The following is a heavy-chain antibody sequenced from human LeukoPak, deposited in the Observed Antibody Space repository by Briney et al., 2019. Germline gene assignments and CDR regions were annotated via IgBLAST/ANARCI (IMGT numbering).Heavy chain of an antibody. D-gene: IGHD3-10*01. CDR2: INGNGGTT. Sequence: GGSLRLSCSASGFSFSTYAMHWVRQAPGKGLEYVSAINGNGGTTYYADSVRGRFTISRDNSKNTLSLQMNSLRVEDTAVYYCAKWGAQAGIYRAVDCWGRGTLVTVSS. V-gene: IGHV3-64*04. J-gene: IGHJ4*02. CDR3: AKWGAQAGIYRAVDC. CDR1: GFSFSTYA.